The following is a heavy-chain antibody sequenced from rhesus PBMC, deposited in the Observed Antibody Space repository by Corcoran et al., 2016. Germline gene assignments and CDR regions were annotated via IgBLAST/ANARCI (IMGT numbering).Heavy chain of an antibody. CDR3: ARDGAGPFDY. Sequence: EVQLVESGGGLAKPGGSLRVSCAASGFTFSDYYMDWVRHTPGKGMEWVSRISNGGSSTWYADSVKDRFTISRENAKNTRSLIMHSLGVEDTAVYDCARDGAGPFDYWGQGVLVTVSS. D-gene: IGHD6-31*01. V-gene: IGHV3-178*01. CDR1: GFTFSDYY. CDR2: ISNGGSST. J-gene: IGHJ4*01.